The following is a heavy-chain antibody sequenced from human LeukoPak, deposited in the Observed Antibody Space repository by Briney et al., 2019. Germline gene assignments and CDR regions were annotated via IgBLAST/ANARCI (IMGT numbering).Heavy chain of an antibody. J-gene: IGHJ4*02. Sequence: GGSLRLSCAASGFTFSNYGMHWVRQAPGKGLEWVSRIKSKTDGGTTHYAAPVKGRFTISRDDSKDTLYLQMNSLKTEDTAVYYCSTDILETNWGGYWGQGTLVTVSS. CDR2: IKSKTDGGTT. CDR3: STDILETNWGGY. D-gene: IGHD7-27*01. CDR1: GFTFSNYG. V-gene: IGHV3-15*01.